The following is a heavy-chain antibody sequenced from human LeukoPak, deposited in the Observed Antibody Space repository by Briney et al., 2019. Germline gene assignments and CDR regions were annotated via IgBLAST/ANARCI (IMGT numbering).Heavy chain of an antibody. CDR1: GYTFTGYY. D-gene: IGHD2-15*01. V-gene: IGHV1-2*02. CDR2: INPNSGGT. J-gene: IGHJ4*02. Sequence: ASVKVSCKASGYTFTGYYMHWVRQAPGQGLEWMGWINPNSGGTNYAQKFQGRVTMTRDTSISTAYMELSRLRSDDTAVYYCARVAYGCSGGSCYSFDYWGQGTLVTVSS. CDR3: ARVAYGCSGGSCYSFDY.